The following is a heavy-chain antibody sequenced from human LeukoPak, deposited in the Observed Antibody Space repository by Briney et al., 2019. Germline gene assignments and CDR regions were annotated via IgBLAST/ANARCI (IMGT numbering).Heavy chain of an antibody. CDR1: AYISTNYW. Sequence: GECLKISCNGSAYISTNYWIAWVGQMPGKGREWMGFIYRVDADTRYSASFQGQVTISADKSISTAYLQWSSLKASDTAMYYCARRSYYDSGGYFFDFWGQGTLVTVSS. CDR2: IYRVDADT. CDR3: ARRSYYDSGGYFFDF. V-gene: IGHV5-51*01. D-gene: IGHD3-22*01. J-gene: IGHJ4*02.